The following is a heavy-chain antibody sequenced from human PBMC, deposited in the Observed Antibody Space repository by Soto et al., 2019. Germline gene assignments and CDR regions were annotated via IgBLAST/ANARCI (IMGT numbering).Heavy chain of an antibody. V-gene: IGHV4-59*08. CDR3: ARHPSDFWFDP. J-gene: IGHJ5*02. Sequence: PSETLSLTCTVSGGSISSYYWSWIRQPPGKGLEWVGCIYYSGSTYYNPFLKSRVTVSVDTSKNQFSLKLSSVTAADTAVYYCARHPSDFWFDPWGQGTLVTVSS. CDR1: GGSISSYY. D-gene: IGHD2-21*02. CDR2: IYYSGST.